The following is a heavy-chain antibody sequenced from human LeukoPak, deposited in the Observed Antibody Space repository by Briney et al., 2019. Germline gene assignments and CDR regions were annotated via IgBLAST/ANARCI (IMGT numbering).Heavy chain of an antibody. J-gene: IGHJ4*02. Sequence: PGGSLRFSCAASGFTFSSYDMHWVRQATGKGLEWVSAIGTAGDTYYPGSVKGRFTISRENAKNSLYLQMNSLRAGDTAVYYCARGTPRPYYDILTGFDYWGQGTLVTVSS. CDR2: IGTAGDT. D-gene: IGHD3-9*01. CDR3: ARGTPRPYYDILTGFDY. V-gene: IGHV3-13*01. CDR1: GFTFSSYD.